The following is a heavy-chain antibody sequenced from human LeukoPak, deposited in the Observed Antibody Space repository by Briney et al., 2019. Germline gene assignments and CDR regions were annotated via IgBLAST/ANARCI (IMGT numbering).Heavy chain of an antibody. CDR1: GFTFSNYW. J-gene: IGHJ5*02. D-gene: IGHD3-3*01. Sequence: GGSLRLSCAASGFTFSNYWMSWVRQAPGKGLEWVSIISAGSSHIYYADSVKGRFTISRDDAKNSLYLQMNSLRAEDTAVYYCARDGYQVPTIFGTFDPWGQGTLVTVSS. V-gene: IGHV3-21*01. CDR3: ARDGYQVPTIFGTFDP. CDR2: ISAGSSHI.